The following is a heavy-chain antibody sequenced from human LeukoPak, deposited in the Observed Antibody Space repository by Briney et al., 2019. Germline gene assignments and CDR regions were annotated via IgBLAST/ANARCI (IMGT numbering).Heavy chain of an antibody. CDR3: AAGLELRDYYYYYMDV. D-gene: IGHD1-7*01. Sequence: SVKVSCKASGYTFTSYGISWVRQAPGQGLEWMGGIIPIFGTANYAQKFQGRVTITTDESTSTAYMELSSLRSEDTAVYYCAAGLELRDYYYYYMDVWGKGTTVTVSS. J-gene: IGHJ6*03. V-gene: IGHV1-69*05. CDR1: GYTFTSYG. CDR2: IIPIFGTA.